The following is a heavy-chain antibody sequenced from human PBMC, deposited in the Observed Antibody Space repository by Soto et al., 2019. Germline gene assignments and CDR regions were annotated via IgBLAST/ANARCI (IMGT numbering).Heavy chain of an antibody. J-gene: IGHJ4*02. CDR3: ARETLGYCIGRRCYPLDY. Sequence: GGSLRLSCAASGFTFSTYTMNWVRLAPGKGLEWVSYITSTSSATFYADSVKGRFTISRDNAKNSLYLQMNSLRDEDTAVYYCARETLGYCIGRRCYPLDYRGQGTQVTVSS. CDR2: ITSTSSAT. V-gene: IGHV3-48*02. D-gene: IGHD2-15*01. CDR1: GFTFSTYT.